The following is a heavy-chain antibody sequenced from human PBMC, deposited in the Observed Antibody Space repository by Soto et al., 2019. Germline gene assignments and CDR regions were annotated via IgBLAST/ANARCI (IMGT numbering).Heavy chain of an antibody. CDR2: INHSGST. CDR3: ARLRWRGYGDRRNFDY. J-gene: IGHJ4*02. D-gene: IGHD4-17*01. V-gene: IGHV4-34*01. Sequence: SETLSLTCAVYGGSFSGYYWSWIRQPPGKGLEWIGEINHSGSTNYNPSLKSRVTISVDTSKNQFSLKLSSVTAADTAVYYCARLRWRGYGDRRNFDYWGQGTLVTVSS. CDR1: GGSFSGYY.